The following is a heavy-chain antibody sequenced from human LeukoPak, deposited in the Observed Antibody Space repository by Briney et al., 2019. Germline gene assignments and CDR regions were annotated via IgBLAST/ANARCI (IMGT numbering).Heavy chain of an antibody. Sequence: PGGSLRLSCAASGFTFSSYAMSWVRQAPGKGLEWVAIIKQDGTETFYVDSVKGRFTISRDNVKNSLYLQMNSLRVEDAAVYYCMGGRGWLPENWGQGTLVTVSS. CDR1: GFTFSSYA. D-gene: IGHD3-22*01. J-gene: IGHJ4*02. V-gene: IGHV3-7*01. CDR3: MGGRGWLPEN. CDR2: IKQDGTET.